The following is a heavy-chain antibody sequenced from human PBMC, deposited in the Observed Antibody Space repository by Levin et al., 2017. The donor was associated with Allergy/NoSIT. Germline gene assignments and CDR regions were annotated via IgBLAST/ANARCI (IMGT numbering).Heavy chain of an antibody. CDR1: GITISNAY. V-gene: IGHV3-15*04. CDR2: IESRSDGGTT. Sequence: PGGSLRLSCAASGITISNAYMHWVRQAPGKGLEWVGHIESRSDGGTTNYAAPVKGRFTISRDDSKNTLYLQMNSLKTEDTAMYYCATKHCGGGWCQKPFLDYWGQGTLVTVSS. D-gene: IGHD2-21*01. CDR3: ATKHCGGGWCQKPFLDY. J-gene: IGHJ4*02.